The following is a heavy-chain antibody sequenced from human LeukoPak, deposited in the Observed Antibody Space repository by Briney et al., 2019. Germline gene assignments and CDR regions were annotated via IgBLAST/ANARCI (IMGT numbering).Heavy chain of an antibody. J-gene: IGHJ6*03. CDR1: GYTFTGYY. Sequence: GASVKVSCKASGYTFTGYYMHWMRHAPGQGLEWMGWINPNSGGTNYAQKFPGRVTMTRDTSISTAYMELSRLRSDDTAVYYCARVKRSRDGYNPYMDVWGKGTTVTVSS. D-gene: IGHD5-24*01. CDR3: ARVKRSRDGYNPYMDV. V-gene: IGHV1-2*02. CDR2: INPNSGGT.